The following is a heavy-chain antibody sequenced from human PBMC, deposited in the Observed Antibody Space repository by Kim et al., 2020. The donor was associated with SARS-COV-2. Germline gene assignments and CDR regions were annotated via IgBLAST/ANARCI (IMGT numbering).Heavy chain of an antibody. Sequence: GGSLRLSCAASGFVFSTYAMSWVRQAPGKGLEWVSVISGSGGSTYYADSVKGRLTISRDNSKNTLYLQMNSLRAEDTAVYYCAKETYGYNNPGVDYWGQGTLVTVSS. CDR1: GFVFSTYA. D-gene: IGHD4-4*01. J-gene: IGHJ4*02. V-gene: IGHV3-23*01. CDR3: AKETYGYNNPGVDY. CDR2: ISGSGGST.